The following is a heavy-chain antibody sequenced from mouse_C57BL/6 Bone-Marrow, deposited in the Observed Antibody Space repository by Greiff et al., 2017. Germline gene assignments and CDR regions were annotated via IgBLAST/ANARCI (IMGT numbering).Heavy chain of an antibody. Sequence: EVQLQQSGAELVRPGASVKLSCTASGFNIKDDYMPWVKKRPEHGLEWIGWIDPENGDTEYASKFKGKATITADTSSNTAYLELSSLTSEDTAVFYETTFIWSYDYFCYFYVWGAGTTVTVSS. CDR3: TTFIWSYDYFCYFYV. J-gene: IGHJ1*01. CDR1: GFNIKDDY. CDR2: IDPENGDT. V-gene: IGHV14-4*01. D-gene: IGHD2-4*01.